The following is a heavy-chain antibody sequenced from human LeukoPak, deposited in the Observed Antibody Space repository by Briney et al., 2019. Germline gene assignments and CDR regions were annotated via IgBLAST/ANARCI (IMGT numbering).Heavy chain of an antibody. CDR1: GGSISSGSYY. D-gene: IGHD2/OR15-2a*01. V-gene: IGHV4-61*02. Sequence: PSQTLSLTCTVSGGSISSGSYYWSWIRQPAGKGLEWIGRIYTSGSTNYNPSLKSRVTISVDTSKNQFSLKLSSVTAADTAVYYCARRIYRGGSGWFDPWGQGTLVTVSS. CDR3: ARRIYRGGSGWFDP. CDR2: IYTSGST. J-gene: IGHJ5*02.